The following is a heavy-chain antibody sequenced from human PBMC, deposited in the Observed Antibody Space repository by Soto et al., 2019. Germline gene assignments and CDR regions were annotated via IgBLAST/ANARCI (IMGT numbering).Heavy chain of an antibody. V-gene: IGHV4-59*01. J-gene: IGHJ5*02. CDR3: ARVRGDGYNYRWFDP. D-gene: IGHD5-12*01. CDR2: IYYSGST. Sequence: PSETLSLTCTVSGGSIVSYYCSFSRHAPGKGREWIGYIYYSGSTNYNPSLKSRVTISVDTSKNQFSLKLSSVTAADTAVYYCARVRGDGYNYRWFDPWGQGTLVTVSS. CDR1: GGSIVSYY.